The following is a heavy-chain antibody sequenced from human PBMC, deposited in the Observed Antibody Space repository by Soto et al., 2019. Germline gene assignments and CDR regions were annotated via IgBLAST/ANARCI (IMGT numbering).Heavy chain of an antibody. Sequence: APVKVSCKASGYTFTSYDINWVRQATGQGLEWMGWMNPNSGNTGYAQKFQGRVTMTRNTSISTAYMELSSLRSEDTAVYYCARLGLDYDFWSGKLNWFDPWGQGTLVTVSS. CDR2: MNPNSGNT. D-gene: IGHD3-3*01. V-gene: IGHV1-8*01. CDR1: GYTFTSYD. CDR3: ARLGLDYDFWSGKLNWFDP. J-gene: IGHJ5*02.